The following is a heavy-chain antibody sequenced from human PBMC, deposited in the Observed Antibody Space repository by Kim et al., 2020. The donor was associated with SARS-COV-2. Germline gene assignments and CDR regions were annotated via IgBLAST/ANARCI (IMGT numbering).Heavy chain of an antibody. V-gene: IGHV4-59*01. CDR3: ARDYYGSGLMSWFDP. Sequence: PSLESRVTISGDTSKNQFSLKLSSVTAADTAVYCCARDYYGSGLMSWFDPWGQGTLVTVSS. D-gene: IGHD3-10*01. J-gene: IGHJ5*02.